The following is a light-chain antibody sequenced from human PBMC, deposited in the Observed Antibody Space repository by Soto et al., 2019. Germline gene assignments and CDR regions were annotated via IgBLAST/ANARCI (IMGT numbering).Light chain of an antibody. CDR3: QQYYNSVLT. Sequence: DLQMTQSPSSLSASLGDRVTITCRASQSISNFLNWVQHKPGNAPKVLISAASTLQSGVPPSFSGSESGTDFTITISSLQPEDSASDYCQQYYNSVLTFGGGTKVESK. V-gene: IGKV1-39*01. CDR2: AAS. J-gene: IGKJ4*01. CDR1: QSISNF.